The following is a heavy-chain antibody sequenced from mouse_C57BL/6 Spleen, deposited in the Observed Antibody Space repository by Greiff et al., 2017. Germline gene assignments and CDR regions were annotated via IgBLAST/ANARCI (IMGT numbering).Heavy chain of an antibody. CDR1: GYTFTSYW. CDR2: IHPNSGST. D-gene: IGHD1-1*01. V-gene: IGHV1-64*01. Sequence: QVQLQQPGAELVKPGASVKLSCKASGYTFTSYWMHWVKQRPGQGLEWIGMIHPNSGSTNYNEKFKSKATLTVDKSSSTAYMQLSSLTSEDSAVYYCARSPFQDYGSSYCAYWGQGTLVTVSA. J-gene: IGHJ3*01. CDR3: ARSPFQDYGSSYCAY.